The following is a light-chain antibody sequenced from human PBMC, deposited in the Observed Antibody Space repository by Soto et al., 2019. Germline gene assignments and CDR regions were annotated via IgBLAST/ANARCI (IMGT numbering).Light chain of an antibody. Sequence: QSALTQPRSVSGSPGQSVTISCTGTSSDVGGYNYVSWYQQHPGKAPTLMIYDVSKRPSGVPDRFSGSKSGYTASLTISGLQAEDEADYHCCSYAGSYTLVFGGGTQLTVL. CDR3: CSYAGSYTLV. CDR1: SSDVGGYNY. J-gene: IGLJ2*01. V-gene: IGLV2-11*01. CDR2: DVS.